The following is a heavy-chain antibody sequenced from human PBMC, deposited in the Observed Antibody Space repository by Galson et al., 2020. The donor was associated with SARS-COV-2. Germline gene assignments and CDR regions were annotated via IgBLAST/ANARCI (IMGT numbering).Heavy chain of an antibody. D-gene: IGHD4-17*01. J-gene: IGHJ6*02. CDR3: ARGRTVTTLYYYYYGMDV. V-gene: IGHV4-34*01. CDR1: GGSFSGYY. Sequence: SETLSLTCAVYGGSFSGYYWSWIRQPPGKGLEWIGEINHSGSTNYNPSLKSRATISVDTSKNQFSLKLSSVTAADTAVYYCARGRTVTTLYYYYYGMDVWGQGTTVTVCS. CDR2: INHSGST.